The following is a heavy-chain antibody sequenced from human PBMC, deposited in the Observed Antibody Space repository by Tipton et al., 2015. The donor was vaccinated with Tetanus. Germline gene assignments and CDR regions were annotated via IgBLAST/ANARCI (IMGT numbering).Heavy chain of an antibody. CDR3: ARGHIPYYYDSTPY. D-gene: IGHD3-22*01. CDR2: IIPLYGTA. Sequence: QSGPEVKKPGASVKVSCKASGDTFSRYVFSWVRQAPGQGLEWMGGIIPLYGTANYAQKFRDRVTITADEAMSTAYMELNSLRSEDTAVYYCARGHIPYYYDSTPYWGQGTLVTVSS. CDR1: GDTFSRYV. J-gene: IGHJ4*02. V-gene: IGHV1-69*01.